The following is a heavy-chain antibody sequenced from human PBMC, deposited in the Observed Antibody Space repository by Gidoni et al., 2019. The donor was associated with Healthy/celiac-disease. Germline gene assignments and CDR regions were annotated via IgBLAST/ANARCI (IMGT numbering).Heavy chain of an antibody. CDR1: GFTFSSYA. CDR3: AKDTSLRPYYFDY. V-gene: IGHV3-23*01. CDR2: ISGSGGST. Sequence: EVQLLESGGGLVQPGGSLGLSCAASGFTFSSYAMSWVRQAPGKGLEWVSAISGSGGSTYYADSVKGRFTISRDNSKNTLYLQMNSLRAEDTAVYYCAKDTSLRPYYFDYWGQGTLVTVSS. J-gene: IGHJ4*02. D-gene: IGHD5-12*01.